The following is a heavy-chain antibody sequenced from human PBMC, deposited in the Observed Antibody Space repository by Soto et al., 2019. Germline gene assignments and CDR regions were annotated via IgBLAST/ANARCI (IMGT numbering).Heavy chain of an antibody. V-gene: IGHV3-9*01. CDR1: GFTFDVYA. CDR2: INYNSGSV. Sequence: EVQLVESGGGWVQPGRSLRLSCAASGFTFDVYAMHWVRQAPGKGLEWVSGINYNSGSVGYADSVKGRFTISSDNAKNSLHLQMNSLRAEDTAVYYCAKDISLRGWVYLVVEYWGQGTLVTVSS. CDR3: AKDISLRGWVYLVVEY. J-gene: IGHJ4*02. D-gene: IGHD6-13*01.